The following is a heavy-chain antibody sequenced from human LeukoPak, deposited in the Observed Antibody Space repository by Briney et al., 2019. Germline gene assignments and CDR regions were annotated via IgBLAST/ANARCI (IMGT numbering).Heavy chain of an antibody. CDR1: GFIFSNYA. CDR3: AAETPDTSGSKLDY. J-gene: IGHJ4*02. D-gene: IGHD3-22*01. CDR2: IRYDGSRK. Sequence: GGSLRLSCAASGFIFSNYAMHWVRQAAGKGLEWVAYIRYDGSRKYYADSVNGRFTISRDNSKNTLYLQVHSLRGEDTAVYYCAAETPDTSGSKLDYWGQGTLVTVSS. V-gene: IGHV3-30*02.